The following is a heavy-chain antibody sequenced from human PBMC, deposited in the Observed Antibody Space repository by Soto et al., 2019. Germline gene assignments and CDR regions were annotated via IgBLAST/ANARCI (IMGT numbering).Heavy chain of an antibody. CDR1: DGYSSSGDYY. V-gene: IGHV4-30-4*01. CDR3: ARGGLWFLAY. Sequence: LSHTCTVSDGYSSSGDYYWSWIRQPPGKGLEWIGYIYYSGSTYYNPSLKSRVTISVDTSKNQFSLKLSSVTAADTAVYYCARGGLWFLAYWGKGTLVPVSS. D-gene: IGHD3-10*01. CDR2: IYYSGST. J-gene: IGHJ4*02.